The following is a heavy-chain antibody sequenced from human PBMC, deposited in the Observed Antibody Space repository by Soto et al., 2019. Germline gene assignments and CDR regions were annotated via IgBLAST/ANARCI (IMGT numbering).Heavy chain of an antibody. D-gene: IGHD3-3*01. CDR2: IYWDDDK. Sequence: QITLKESGPTLVKPTQTLTLTCTFSGFSLSTSGVGVGWIRQPPGKALEWLALIYWDDDKRYSPSLKSRLTITKDTSKNQVVLTMTNMDPVDTATYYCARTEGDFWSGYYIRDPKNAFDIWGQGTMVTVSS. CDR3: ARTEGDFWSGYYIRDPKNAFDI. J-gene: IGHJ3*02. V-gene: IGHV2-5*02. CDR1: GFSLSTSGVG.